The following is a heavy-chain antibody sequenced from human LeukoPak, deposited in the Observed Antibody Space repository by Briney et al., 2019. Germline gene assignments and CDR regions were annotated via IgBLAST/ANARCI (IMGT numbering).Heavy chain of an antibody. J-gene: IGHJ3*02. CDR3: SKDPNGDYGGAFDM. Sequence: GGSLRLSCTASGLTFSNYATTWVRQAPGKGLEWVSSITGSGRGTYYADSVKGRFSVSRDNSQNTVFLHMNSLRADDTALYYCSKDPNGDYGGAFDMWGPGTMVTVSS. D-gene: IGHD4-17*01. V-gene: IGHV3-23*01. CDR1: GLTFSNYA. CDR2: ITGSGRGT.